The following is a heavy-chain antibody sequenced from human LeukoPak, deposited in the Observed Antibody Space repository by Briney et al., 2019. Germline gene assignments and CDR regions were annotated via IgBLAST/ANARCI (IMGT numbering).Heavy chain of an antibody. V-gene: IGHV3-11*04. Sequence: PGGSLRLSCAASGFTFSDYYMSWIRQAPGKGLEWVSYISSSGSTIYYADSVKGRFTISRDNAKNSLYLQMNSLRAEDTAVYYCARDLRSSSWHSDFDYWGQGTLVTVSS. CDR2: ISSSGSTI. CDR1: GFTFSDYY. CDR3: ARDLRSSSWHSDFDY. D-gene: IGHD6-13*01. J-gene: IGHJ4*02.